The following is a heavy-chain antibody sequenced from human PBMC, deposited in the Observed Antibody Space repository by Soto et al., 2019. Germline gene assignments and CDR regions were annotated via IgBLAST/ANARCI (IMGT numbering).Heavy chain of an antibody. Sequence: VQLVESGGGPVQPGGSLTLSCAVSGFTLRRDWMHWVRQAPGKGREWVARIESGGRRTNYADTVKGRFTISRDNAKKTVFLHMNSLRAEDRAVYYFARGMVVYQKPVRGRDRLAPWGQGTVVTVSS. CDR1: GFTLRRDW. J-gene: IGHJ5*02. V-gene: IGHV3-74*01. CDR2: IESGGRRT. CDR3: ARGMVVYQKPVRGRDRLAP. D-gene: IGHD2-8*02.